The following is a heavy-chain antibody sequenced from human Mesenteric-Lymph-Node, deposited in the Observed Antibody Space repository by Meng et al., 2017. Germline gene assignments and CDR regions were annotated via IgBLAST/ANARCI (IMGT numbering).Heavy chain of an antibody. CDR3: AREKYGDYYYFDY. CDR1: GYTFTSYA. D-gene: IGHD4-17*01. Sequence: QVQLVHSGSELKKPGASVKVSCKASGYTFTSYAMNWVRQAPGQRLEWMGWINAGNGNTKYSQKFQGRVTITRDTSASTAYMELSSLRSEDTAVYYCAREKYGDYYYFDYWGQGTLVTVSS. J-gene: IGHJ4*02. V-gene: IGHV1-3*01. CDR2: INAGNGNT.